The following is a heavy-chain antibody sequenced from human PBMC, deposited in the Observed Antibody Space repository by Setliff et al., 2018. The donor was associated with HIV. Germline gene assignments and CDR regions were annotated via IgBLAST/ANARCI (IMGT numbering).Heavy chain of an antibody. J-gene: IGHJ3*02. Sequence: SLKISCKGSGYSFTNYLIGWVRQMPGKGLEWMGFIYPGDSDTRYSPSFQGQVTISADKSISTAYLQWASLKSSDTAIYYCVRPLVIAFDTSDIWGQGTMVT. CDR1: GYSFTNYL. CDR2: IYPGDSDT. V-gene: IGHV5-51*01. CDR3: VRPLVIAFDTSDI. D-gene: IGHD3-9*01.